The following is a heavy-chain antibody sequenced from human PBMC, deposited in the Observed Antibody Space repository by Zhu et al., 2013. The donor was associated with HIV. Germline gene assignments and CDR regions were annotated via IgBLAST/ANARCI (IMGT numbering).Heavy chain of an antibody. V-gene: IGHV1-2*02. CDR1: GYTFTSYY. D-gene: IGHD2-2*01. Sequence: QVQLVQSGAEVKKPGASVKVSCKASGYTFTSYYMHWVRQAPGQGLEWTGWINPNSGGTNYAQKFQGRVTMTRDTSISTAYMELSRLRSDDTAVYYCASGGYCSSTSCQGAFDIWGQGDNGHRSLQ. CDR2: INPNSGGT. J-gene: IGHJ3*02. CDR3: ASGGYCSSTSCQGAFDI.